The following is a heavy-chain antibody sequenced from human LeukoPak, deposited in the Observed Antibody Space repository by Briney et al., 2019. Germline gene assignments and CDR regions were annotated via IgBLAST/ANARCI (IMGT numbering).Heavy chain of an antibody. D-gene: IGHD1-26*01. CDR2: ILYTGRT. J-gene: IGHJ4*02. CDR1: GDSISSSRFY. V-gene: IGHV4-39*01. Sequence: SETLSLTCTVSGDSISSSRFYWAWIRHPPGKGLEWIGSILYTGRTFYNPSLKSRVTISVDTSKNQFSLRLGSVTASDTAVYYCARRDVGATIDYWGQGTLVTVSS. CDR3: ARRDVGATIDY.